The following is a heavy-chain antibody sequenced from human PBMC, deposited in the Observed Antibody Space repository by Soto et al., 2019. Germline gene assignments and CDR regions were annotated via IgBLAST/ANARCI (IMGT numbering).Heavy chain of an antibody. J-gene: IGHJ5*02. Sequence: SDALSLTCAVYGGSFSGYYWSWIRQPPGKGLEWIGEINHSGSTNYNPSLKSRVTISVDTSKNQFSLKLSSVTAADTAVYYCARVGITMVRGVRRWFDPWGQGTLVT. CDR3: ARVGITMVRGVRRWFDP. CDR1: GGSFSGYY. D-gene: IGHD3-10*01. V-gene: IGHV4-34*01. CDR2: INHSGST.